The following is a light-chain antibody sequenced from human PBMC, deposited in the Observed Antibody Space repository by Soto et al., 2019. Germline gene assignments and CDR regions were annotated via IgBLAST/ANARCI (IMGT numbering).Light chain of an antibody. CDR1: QSVLDTSVIRNS. V-gene: IGKV4-1*01. J-gene: IGKJ4*01. CDR3: QQYYTSALT. CDR2: WAS. Sequence: DIVMTQSPALLAVSLGERASINCKSNQSVLDTSVIRNSLSWYQQKPGQPPKLLIYWASTRESGVPDRFSGSGSGTAFTLTISSLQAEDVAIYYCQQYYTSALTFGGGTKVEIK.